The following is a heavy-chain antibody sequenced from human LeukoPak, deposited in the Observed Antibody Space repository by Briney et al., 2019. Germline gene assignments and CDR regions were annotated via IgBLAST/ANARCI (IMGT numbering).Heavy chain of an antibody. CDR3: ACNHYMDV. CDR2: IYSSGST. Sequence: SETLSLTCTVSGVSISSGTNYWSWIRQPAGKGLEWIGRIYSSGSTNYNPSLKSRVTMSLDTSKNQFSLTLSSVTAADTAIYFCACNHYMDVWGKGTAVTISS. V-gene: IGHV4-61*02. CDR1: GVSISSGTNY. J-gene: IGHJ6*03.